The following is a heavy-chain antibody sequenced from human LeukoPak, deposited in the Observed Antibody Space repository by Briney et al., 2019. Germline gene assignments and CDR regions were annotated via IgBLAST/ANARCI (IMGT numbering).Heavy chain of an antibody. Sequence: PSETLSLTCTVSGGSISSSNYYWGWIRQPPGKGLEWIGNIYYSGSTYYNPSLKSRVTISADTSKNQFSLKLSSVTAADTAVYYCARRMYGSGSDYWGQGTLVTVSS. CDR2: IYYSGST. CDR1: GGSISSSNYY. J-gene: IGHJ4*02. V-gene: IGHV4-39*01. CDR3: ARRMYGSGSDY. D-gene: IGHD3-10*01.